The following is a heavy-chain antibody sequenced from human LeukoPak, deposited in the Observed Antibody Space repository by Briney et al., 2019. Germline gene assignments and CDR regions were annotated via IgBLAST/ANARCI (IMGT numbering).Heavy chain of an antibody. V-gene: IGHV3-11*04. CDR1: GFTFSDYY. CDR2: IDSSDSST. Sequence: PGGSLRLSCAASGFTFSDYYMSWIRQAPGKGLEWVSYIDSSDSSTFYADSVKGRFTISRDNAKNSLYLQMNGLRADDTAVYYCASRYSPFDFWGQGTLVTVSS. CDR3: ASRYSPFDF. J-gene: IGHJ4*02. D-gene: IGHD5-18*01.